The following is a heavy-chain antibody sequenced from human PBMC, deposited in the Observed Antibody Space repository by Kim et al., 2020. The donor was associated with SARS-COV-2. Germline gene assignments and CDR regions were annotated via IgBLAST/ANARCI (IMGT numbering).Heavy chain of an antibody. J-gene: IGHJ6*02. CDR3: AREALSYDIFTGYYKLGGMDV. CDR1: GGSISSSSYY. Sequence: SETLSLTCTVSGGSISSSSYYWGWIRQPPGKGLEWIGSIYYSGSTYYNPSLKSRVTISVDTSKNQFSLKLSSVTAADTAVYYCAREALSYDIFTGYYKLGGMDVWGLGTTVTVSS. V-gene: IGHV4-39*07. D-gene: IGHD3-9*01. CDR2: IYYSGST.